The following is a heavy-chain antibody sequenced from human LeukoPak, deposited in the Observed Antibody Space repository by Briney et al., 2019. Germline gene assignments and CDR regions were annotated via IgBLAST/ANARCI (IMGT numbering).Heavy chain of an antibody. CDR3: ARDPSYYDSSGYYPNYFDY. CDR1: GYTFTSYG. V-gene: IGHV1-18*01. CDR2: ISAYNGNT. Sequence: ASVKVSCKASGYTFTSYGISWVRQAPGQGLEWMGWISAYNGNTNYAQKLQGRVTMTTDTSTSTAYMKLRSLRSDDTAVYYCARDPSYYDSSGYYPNYFDYWGQGTLVTVSS. J-gene: IGHJ4*02. D-gene: IGHD3-22*01.